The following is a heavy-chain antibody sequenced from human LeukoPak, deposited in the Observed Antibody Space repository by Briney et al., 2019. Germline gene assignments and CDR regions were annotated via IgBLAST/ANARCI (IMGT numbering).Heavy chain of an antibody. CDR2: IGSSGSTI. Sequence: GGSLRLSREASGFTFSTYEMNWVRQTPGKGLEWVSCIGSSGSTIYYADSVKGRFTISRDNAKNSLYLQMNSLRAEDTAVYYCARVISVAGYDYWGEGTLVTVSS. V-gene: IGHV3-48*03. J-gene: IGHJ4*02. CDR3: ARVISVAGYDY. CDR1: GFTFSTYE. D-gene: IGHD6-19*01.